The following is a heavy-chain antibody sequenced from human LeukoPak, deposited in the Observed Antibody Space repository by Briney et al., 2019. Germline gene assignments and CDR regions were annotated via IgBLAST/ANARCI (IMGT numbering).Heavy chain of an antibody. D-gene: IGHD4-11*01. Sequence: SETLSLTCTVSGGSISSYYWSWIRQPAGKGLEWIGRIYTSGSTNYNPSLKSRVTMSVDTSKNQFSLKLSSVTAADTAVYYCARDGLTVTTSYYMDVWGKGTTVTVSS. J-gene: IGHJ6*03. CDR3: ARDGLTVTTSYYMDV. CDR2: IYTSGST. V-gene: IGHV4-4*07. CDR1: GGSISSYY.